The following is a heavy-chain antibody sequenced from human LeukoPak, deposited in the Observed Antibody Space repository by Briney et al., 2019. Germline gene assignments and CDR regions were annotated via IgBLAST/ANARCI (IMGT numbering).Heavy chain of an antibody. CDR1: GLIFREYW. D-gene: IGHD6-6*01. Sequence: GGSLRLSCAASGLIFREYWIDWGRQAPGKGLVWVSRINTDGGSTIYADSVRGRFTISRDNAKNTLYLQMYSLTTEATAVYFCRGSTAVLSSYGSYRFWGQGTLVTVSS. CDR2: INTDGGST. CDR3: RGSTAVLSSYGSYRF. J-gene: IGHJ4*02. V-gene: IGHV3-74*01.